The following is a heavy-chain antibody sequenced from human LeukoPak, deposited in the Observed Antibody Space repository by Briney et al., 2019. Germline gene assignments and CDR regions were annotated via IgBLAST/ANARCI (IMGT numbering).Heavy chain of an antibody. CDR2: ISASGGGI. Sequence: GGSLRLSCTASGFTFSSYAMTWVRQAPGKGLEWVSTISASGGGIHYADSVKGRFTVSRDNSKITLFLQMNSLRAEDTAVYYCAKADAYSSGRRYFQHWGQGTLVTVSS. CDR1: GFTFSSYA. V-gene: IGHV3-23*01. J-gene: IGHJ1*01. CDR3: AKADAYSSGRRYFQH. D-gene: IGHD6-19*01.